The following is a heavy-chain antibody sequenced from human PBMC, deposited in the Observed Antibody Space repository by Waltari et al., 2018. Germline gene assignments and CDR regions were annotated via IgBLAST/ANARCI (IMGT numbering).Heavy chain of an antibody. V-gene: IGHV3-23*03. CDR2: IYSGGST. D-gene: IGHD4-4*01. J-gene: IGHJ6*03. Sequence: EVQLLESGGGLVQPGGSLRLSCAASGFTFSSYAMSWVRQAPGKGLEWGSVIYSGGSTYYADSVKGRFTISRDNSKNTLYLQMNSLRAEDTAVYYCAKDTRLQPYYMDVWGKGTTVTVSS. CDR3: AKDTRLQPYYMDV. CDR1: GFTFSSYA.